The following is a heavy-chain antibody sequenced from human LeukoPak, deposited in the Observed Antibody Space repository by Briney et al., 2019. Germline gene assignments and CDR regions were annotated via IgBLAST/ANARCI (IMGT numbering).Heavy chain of an antibody. CDR3: ARDKGYCSSTSCYGLDY. Sequence: PSETLSLTCTVSGGSISSSSYYWGWIRQPPGKGLEWIGSIFYSGNTYYNASLKSRVTISLDTSKNQFSLELSSVTAADTAVYYCARDKGYCSSTSCYGLDYWGQGTLVTVSS. D-gene: IGHD2-2*01. CDR2: IFYSGNT. V-gene: IGHV4-39*07. J-gene: IGHJ4*02. CDR1: GGSISSSSYY.